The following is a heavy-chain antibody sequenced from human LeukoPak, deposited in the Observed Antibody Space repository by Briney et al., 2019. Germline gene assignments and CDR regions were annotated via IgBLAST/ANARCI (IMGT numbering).Heavy chain of an antibody. D-gene: IGHD3-9*01. V-gene: IGHV1-18*01. CDR1: GYTFTSYG. CDR2: ISAYNGNT. J-gene: IGHJ3*02. CDR3: ARDRDWDYDILTGGSDAFDI. Sequence: ASVKVSCKASGYTFTSYGISWVRQAPGQGLEWMGWISAYNGNTNYAQKLQGRVTMTTDTSTSTAYMELRSLRSDDTAVYYCARDRDWDYDILTGGSDAFDIWGQGTMVTVSS.